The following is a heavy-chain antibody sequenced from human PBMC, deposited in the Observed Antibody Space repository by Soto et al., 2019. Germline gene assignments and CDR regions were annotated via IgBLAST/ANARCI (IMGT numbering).Heavy chain of an antibody. V-gene: IGHV4-30-4*01. CDR3: ARDIAAGPYGMDV. CDR1: GGSISSGDYY. D-gene: IGHD6-13*01. Sequence: KPSETLSLTCTVSGGSISSGDYYWSWIRQPPGKGLEWIGYIYYSGSTYYNPSLKSRVTISVDTSKNQFSLKLSSVTAADTAVYYCARDIAAGPYGMDVWGQGTTVTVSS. CDR2: IYYSGST. J-gene: IGHJ6*02.